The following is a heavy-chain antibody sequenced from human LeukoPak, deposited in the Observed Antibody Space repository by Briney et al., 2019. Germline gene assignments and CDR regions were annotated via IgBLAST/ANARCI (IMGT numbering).Heavy chain of an antibody. D-gene: IGHD3-16*01. J-gene: IGHJ3*02. CDR2: IYCTGST. CDR1: GGSITTHS. CDR3: ARALLGANDAFDI. V-gene: IGHV4-59*11. Sequence: SETLSLTCTASGGSITTHSWSWIRQPPGKGLEWFGCIYCTGSTKYNPSLKSRVTISVDTSKNQFSLKLNSVTAADTAVYYCARALLGANDAFDIWGQGTMVTVSS.